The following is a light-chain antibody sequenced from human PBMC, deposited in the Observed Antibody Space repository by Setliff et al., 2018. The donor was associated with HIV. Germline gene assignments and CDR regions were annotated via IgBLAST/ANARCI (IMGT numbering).Light chain of an antibody. V-gene: IGLV2-14*03. CDR1: SSDVGGYNY. Sequence: QSALTQPASVSGSPGQSITISCTGTSSDVGGYNYVSWYQQHPGKAPKLMIYDVSNRPSGVSNRFSGSKSGNTASLTISGLQAEDEADYYCSSYTSSSSYGFGTGTKV. CDR3: SSYTSSSSYG. J-gene: IGLJ1*01. CDR2: DVS.